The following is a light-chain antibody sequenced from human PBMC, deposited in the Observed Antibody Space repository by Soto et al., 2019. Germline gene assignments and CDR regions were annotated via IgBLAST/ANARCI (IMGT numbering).Light chain of an antibody. CDR1: QSLLHSSGNNY. J-gene: IGKJ4*01. Sequence: DIVLTQSPLSLPVTPGESASISCKASQSLLHSSGNNYLGWYLQKPGQSPQLLIYLGSNRASGAPDKVSGSGAGKDFTLKISAVEAEDVRDYYGEPSLQTLTFGGGTKVEIK. V-gene: IGKV2-28*01. CDR3: EPSLQTLT. CDR2: LGS.